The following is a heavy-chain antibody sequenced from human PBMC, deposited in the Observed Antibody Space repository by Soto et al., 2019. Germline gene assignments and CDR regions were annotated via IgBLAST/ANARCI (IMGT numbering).Heavy chain of an antibody. CDR1: GGSFSGYY. V-gene: IGHV4-34*01. J-gene: IGHJ5*02. CDR3: ARGPRMWERSVGGRTRPLDP. Sequence: SETLSLTCAVYGGSFSGYYWSWIRQPPGKGLEWIGEINHSGSTNYNPSLKSRVTISVDTSKNQFSLKLSSVTAADTAVYYCARGPRMWERSVGGRTRPLDPWGQGTLVTVSS. D-gene: IGHD1-26*01. CDR2: INHSGST.